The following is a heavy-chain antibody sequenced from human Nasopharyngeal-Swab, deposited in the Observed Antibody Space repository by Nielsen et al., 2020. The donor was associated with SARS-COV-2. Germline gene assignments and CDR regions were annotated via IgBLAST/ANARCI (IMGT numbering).Heavy chain of an antibody. J-gene: IGHJ4*02. CDR1: GFTFTSYG. CDR3: ARTSRYGYWYFDY. Sequence: VSVNVSCKPSGFTFTSYGISWVCQAPGQGLEWMGWISAYNGNTNYAQKLQGRVTMTTDTSTSTAYMELRSLRSDDTTVYYSARTSRYGYWYFDYWGQGTLVTVSS. CDR2: ISAYNGNT. D-gene: IGHD3-22*01. V-gene: IGHV1-18*01.